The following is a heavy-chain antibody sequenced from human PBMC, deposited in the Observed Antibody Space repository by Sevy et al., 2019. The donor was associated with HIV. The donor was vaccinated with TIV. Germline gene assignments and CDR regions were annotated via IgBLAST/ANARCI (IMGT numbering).Heavy chain of an antibody. Sequence: SETLSLTCTVSGGPISGSYWSWIRQSAGKGLEWIGRIYPSGNTNYNPSLKSRVTMSVDTSKNHFSLKLTSVTAADTAAYYCAREDSSTWCFHFWGQGTLVTVSS. V-gene: IGHV4-4*07. D-gene: IGHD6-13*01. CDR3: AREDSSTWCFHF. CDR1: GGPISGSY. CDR2: IYPSGNT. J-gene: IGHJ4*02.